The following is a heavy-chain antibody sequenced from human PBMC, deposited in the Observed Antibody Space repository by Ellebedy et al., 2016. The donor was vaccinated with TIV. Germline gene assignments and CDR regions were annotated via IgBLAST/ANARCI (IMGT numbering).Heavy chain of an antibody. CDR3: AKGSDYYDSSGYSTDFGY. CDR2: ISGSGGST. J-gene: IGHJ4*02. CDR1: GFTFSSYA. Sequence: PGGSLRLSCAPSGFTFSSYAMSWVRQAPGKGLEWVSAISGSGGSTYYADSVKGRFTISRDNSKNTLYLQMNSLRAEDTAVYYCAKGSDYYDSSGYSTDFGYWGQGTLVTVSS. V-gene: IGHV3-23*01. D-gene: IGHD3-22*01.